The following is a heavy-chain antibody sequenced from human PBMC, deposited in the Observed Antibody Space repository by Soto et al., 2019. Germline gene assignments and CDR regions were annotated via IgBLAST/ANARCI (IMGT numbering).Heavy chain of an antibody. V-gene: IGHV1-18*01. D-gene: IGHD1-26*01. J-gene: IGHJ4*02. CDR2: INGNTGHT. CDR3: ARERPWETLPY. CDR1: GYTCSRYG. Sequence: QVQLVQSGAEVREPGASVKVSCKTSGYTCSRYGLTWVRQAPGQGLEWMGWINGNTGHTIYAMNLEDRLTISTDTATRTAYRELRSLKSADTAVSYCARERPWETLPYLGQGTMVTVSS.